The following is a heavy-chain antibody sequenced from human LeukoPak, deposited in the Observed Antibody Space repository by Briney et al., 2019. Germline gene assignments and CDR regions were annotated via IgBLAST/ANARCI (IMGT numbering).Heavy chain of an antibody. CDR1: GFTFSSYS. CDR2: ISSSSSYI. CDR3: ARESSSSYDY. J-gene: IGHJ4*02. V-gene: IGHV3-21*01. D-gene: IGHD6-13*01. Sequence: PGGSLRLSCAASGFTFSSYSMNWVRQAPGKGLEWVSSISSSSSYIYYADSVKGRFTISRDSAKNSLFLQMNSLRAEDTAVYYCARESSSSYDYWGQGTLVTVSS.